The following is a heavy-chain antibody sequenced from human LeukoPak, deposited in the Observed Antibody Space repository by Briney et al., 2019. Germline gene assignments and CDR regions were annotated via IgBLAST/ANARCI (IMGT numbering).Heavy chain of an antibody. J-gene: IGHJ4*02. Sequence: SGTLSLTCAVSGGSISSSNWWSWVRQPPGKGLEWIGEIYHSGSTNYNPSLKSRVTISVDTSKNQFSLKLSSVTAADTAVYYCARRDWGLVYFDSWGQGTLVTVSS. CDR3: ARRDWGLVYFDS. CDR2: IYHSGST. CDR1: GGSISSSNW. D-gene: IGHD7-27*01. V-gene: IGHV4-4*02.